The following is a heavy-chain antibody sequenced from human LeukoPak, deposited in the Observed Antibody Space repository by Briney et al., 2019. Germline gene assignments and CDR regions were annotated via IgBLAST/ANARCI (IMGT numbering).Heavy chain of an antibody. CDR1: GYTFSTCW. D-gene: IGHD6-13*01. Sequence: GESLKIFCKGSGYTFSTCWIAWVRQMPGKGLEWMGIINPGDSDTRYSPSFRGQVAISADKSINTAYLQWSSLRASDSAMYYCARRSTDITSWTFDYWGQGTLVTVSS. CDR2: INPGDSDT. CDR3: ARRSTDITSWTFDY. J-gene: IGHJ4*02. V-gene: IGHV5-51*01.